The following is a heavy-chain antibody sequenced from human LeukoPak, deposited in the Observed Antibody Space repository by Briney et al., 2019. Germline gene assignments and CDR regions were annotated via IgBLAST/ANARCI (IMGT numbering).Heavy chain of an antibody. D-gene: IGHD3-22*01. CDR1: GYTFTSYG. V-gene: IGHV1-18*01. Sequence: ASVKVSCKASGYTFTSYGISWVRQAPGQGLEWMGWISAYNGNTNYAQKLQGRVTMTTDTSTSTAYMELRSLRSDDTAVYYCARSRFNYDSSGYHAFDIWGQGTMVTVSS. CDR2: ISAYNGNT. J-gene: IGHJ3*02. CDR3: ARSRFNYDSSGYHAFDI.